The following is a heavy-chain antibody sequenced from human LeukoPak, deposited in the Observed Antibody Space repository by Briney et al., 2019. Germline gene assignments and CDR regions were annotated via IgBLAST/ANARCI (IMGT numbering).Heavy chain of an antibody. Sequence: ASVKVSCKASGYTFSDYYLHWXXXAPGXGLXXXXXMNPNXGXTXXAXXFQGRIXMXXDTSTAYLELSRLRSDDTAVVYCARDLGSTIIVGGDAFDLWGQGTMVTVSS. D-gene: IGHD3-22*01. J-gene: IGHJ3*01. CDR3: ARDLGSTIIVGGDAFDL. V-gene: IGHV1-2*02. CDR2: MNPNXGXT. CDR1: GYTFSDYY.